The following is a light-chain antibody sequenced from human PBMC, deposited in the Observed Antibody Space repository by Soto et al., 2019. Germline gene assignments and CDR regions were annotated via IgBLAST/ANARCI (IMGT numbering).Light chain of an antibody. V-gene: IGKV3-20*01. CDR2: AAS. Sequence: IVLTQSPATLSLSPGKRATLSCRASQSLSSNLAWYQQKLGQAPRLLIYAASTRATGIPARFSGSGSGTDFTLTISRLEPEDFGVYYCQQYGSSSRTFGQGTKVDIK. J-gene: IGKJ1*01. CDR3: QQYGSSSRT. CDR1: QSLSSN.